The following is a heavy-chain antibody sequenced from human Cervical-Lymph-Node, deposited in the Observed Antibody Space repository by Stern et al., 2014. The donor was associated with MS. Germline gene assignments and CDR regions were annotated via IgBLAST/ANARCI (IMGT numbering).Heavy chain of an antibody. CDR3: ARGGVVVTTSVPFAFDI. V-gene: IGHV4-34*01. CDR2: INHRGST. CDR1: GGSFSGYY. J-gene: IGHJ3*02. Sequence: QVQLQQWGAGLLQPSETLSLTCAVYGGSFSGYYWSWIRQPPGKGLEWIGEINHRGSTTYNPSLKSRVPMSVDTSKNQISLKLSSVTAADTAVYYCARGGVVVTTSVPFAFDIWGQGTMVTVSS. D-gene: IGHD2-21*02.